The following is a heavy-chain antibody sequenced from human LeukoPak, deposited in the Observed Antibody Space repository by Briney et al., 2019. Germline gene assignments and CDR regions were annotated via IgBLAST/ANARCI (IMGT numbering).Heavy chain of an antibody. J-gene: IGHJ4*02. D-gene: IGHD3-10*01. V-gene: IGHV3-48*04. CDR2: ISSSGSTT. CDR1: RFTFSSYS. CDR3: VRDGGSGELLYY. Sequence: GGSLRLSCAASRFTFSSYSMNWVRQAPGKGLEWVSYISSSGSTTKYADSLKGRFTVSRDNAKNSLYLQMNSLRAEDTAVYYCVRDGGSGELLYYWGQGTLVTVSS.